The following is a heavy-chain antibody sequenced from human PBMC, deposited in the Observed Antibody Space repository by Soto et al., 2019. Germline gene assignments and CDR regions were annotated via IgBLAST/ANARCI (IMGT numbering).Heavy chain of an antibody. J-gene: IGHJ3*02. D-gene: IGHD5-18*01. Sequence: EAQLLESGGGLVQPGGSLRLSCAASGFTFSNYAMSWVRQAPEKGLEWVSVISGSGGTTYYADSVKGRFTISRDNYKNTMYLQMNSIRAEDTAVYYCAKGFSAMVTNAFDIWGQGTMVTVSS. V-gene: IGHV3-23*01. CDR1: GFTFSNYA. CDR2: ISGSGGTT. CDR3: AKGFSAMVTNAFDI.